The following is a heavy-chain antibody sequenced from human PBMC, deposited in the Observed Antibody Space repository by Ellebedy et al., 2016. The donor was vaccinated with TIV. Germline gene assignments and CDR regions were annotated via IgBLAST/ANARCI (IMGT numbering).Heavy chain of an antibody. D-gene: IGHD1-26*01. CDR1: GYTFTSYS. Sequence: ASVKVSCKASGYTFTSYSIHWVRQAPGQGLEWMGFINPTSGATFYSPKFQGRVTLTRDTSINTGYMELSRLTSDDTAVYYCAKDRSGSYHFWGQGTLVSVSS. V-gene: IGHV1-2*02. J-gene: IGHJ4*02. CDR2: INPTSGAT. CDR3: AKDRSGSYHF.